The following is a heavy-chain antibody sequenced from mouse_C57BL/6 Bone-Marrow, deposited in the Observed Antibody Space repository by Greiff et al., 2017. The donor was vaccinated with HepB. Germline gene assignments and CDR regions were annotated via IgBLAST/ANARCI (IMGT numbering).Heavy chain of an antibody. CDR3: ARLDPWFAY. Sequence: EVKLMESGGGLVKPGGSLKLSCAASGFTFSDYGMHWVRQAPEKGLEWVAYISSGSSTIYYADTVKGRFTISRDNAKNTLFLQMTSLRSEDTAMYYCARLDPWFAYWGQGTLVTVSA. V-gene: IGHV5-17*01. CDR1: GFTFSDYG. CDR2: ISSGSSTI. J-gene: IGHJ3*01.